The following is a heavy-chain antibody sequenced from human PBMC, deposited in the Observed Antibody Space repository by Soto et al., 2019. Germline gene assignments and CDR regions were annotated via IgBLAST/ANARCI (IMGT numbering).Heavy chain of an antibody. V-gene: IGHV1-18*01. CDR1: GYTFTNYD. J-gene: IGHJ6*02. D-gene: IGHD3-10*01. CDR2: ISTYTGNT. Sequence: QVHLVQSGAEVKKPGASVKVSCKASGYTFTNYDINWVRQAPGQGLEWMGWISTYTGNTNYAQKLQGRVSMPTDTSTRTAYREQSRGRSVDTAVYDCEGGYYCGRGRPTPGGMYVWGQGTTATVSS. CDR3: EGGYYCGRGRPTPGGMYV.